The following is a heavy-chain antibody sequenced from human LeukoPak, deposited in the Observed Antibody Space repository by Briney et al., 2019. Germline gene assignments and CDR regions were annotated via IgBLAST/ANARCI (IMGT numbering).Heavy chain of an antibody. CDR3: ARDTGLAAADLLAFDL. CDR1: GGSISSSSYY. V-gene: IGHV4-39*07. D-gene: IGHD6-13*01. CDR2: IYYSGST. J-gene: IGHJ5*02. Sequence: SETLSLTCTVSGGSISSSSYYWGWIRQPPGKGLEWIGSIYYSGSTYYNPSLKSRVTISVDTSKNQFSLKLSSVTAADTAVYYCARDTGLAAADLLAFDLWGQGTLVTVSS.